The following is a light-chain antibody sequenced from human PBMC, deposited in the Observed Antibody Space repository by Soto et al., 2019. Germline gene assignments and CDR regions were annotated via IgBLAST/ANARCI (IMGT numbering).Light chain of an antibody. CDR2: EVT. J-gene: IGLJ1*01. Sequence: ALTQPPSASGSPGQSVTISCTGTSSDVGGYDYVSWYQQHPGKAPKLMIFEVTKRPSGVPNRFSGSKSGNTASLTVSGLQAEDEADYYCTSYAGSNTPYVFGTGTKVTV. CDR1: SSDVGGYDY. CDR3: TSYAGSNTPYV. V-gene: IGLV2-8*01.